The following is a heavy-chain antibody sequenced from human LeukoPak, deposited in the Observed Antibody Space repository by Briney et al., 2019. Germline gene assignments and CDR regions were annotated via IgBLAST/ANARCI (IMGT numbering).Heavy chain of an antibody. Sequence: PSETLSLTCTVSGGSISSSSYYWGWIRQPPGKGLEWIGSIYYSGSTYYNPSLKSRVTISVDTSKNQFSLKLSSVTAADTAVYYCARGDESRSSGWSHFDYWGQGTLVTVSS. CDR3: ARGDESRSSGWSHFDY. CDR2: IYYSGST. J-gene: IGHJ4*02. D-gene: IGHD6-19*01. V-gene: IGHV4-39*07. CDR1: GGSISSSSYY.